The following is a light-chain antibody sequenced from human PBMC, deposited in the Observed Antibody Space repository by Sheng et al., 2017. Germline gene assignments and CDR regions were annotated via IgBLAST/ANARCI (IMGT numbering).Light chain of an antibody. V-gene: IGLV3-1*01. J-gene: IGLJ2*01. Sequence: SYDLTQSPSVSVSPGQTASITCSGDKLGDKYASWYQQKSGQSPVLVIYQDTKRPSGIPERFSGSNSGNTATLTISGTQAIDEAAYYCQAWDSNTAVVFGGGTILTVL. CDR2: QDT. CDR1: KLGDKY. CDR3: QAWDSNTAVV.